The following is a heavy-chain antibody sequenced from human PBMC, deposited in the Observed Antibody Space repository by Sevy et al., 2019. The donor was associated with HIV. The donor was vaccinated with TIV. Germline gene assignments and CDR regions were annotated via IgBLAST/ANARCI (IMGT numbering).Heavy chain of an antibody. CDR2: INPNSGGT. D-gene: IGHD3-22*01. CDR3: ARVKDDSSGYYLAFWDY. CDR1: GYTFTGYY. V-gene: IGHV1-2*02. J-gene: IGHJ4*02. Sequence: ASVKVSCKASGYTFTGYYMHWVRQAPGQGLEWMGWINPNSGGTNYAQKFQGRVTMTRDTSISTAYMELGRLRSDDTAVYYCARVKDDSSGYYLAFWDYWGQGTLVTVSS.